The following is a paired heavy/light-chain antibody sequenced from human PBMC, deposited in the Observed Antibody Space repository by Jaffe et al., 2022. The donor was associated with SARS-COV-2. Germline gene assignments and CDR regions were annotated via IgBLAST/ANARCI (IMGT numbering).Heavy chain of an antibody. CDR1: GGSISNFY. J-gene: IGHJ3*02. CDR3: ARDSRGYTSFDI. D-gene: IGHD6-25*01. CDR2: IYSSGST. V-gene: IGHV4-59*01. Sequence: QVQLHQSGPGLVKPSETLSLICTVSGGSISNFYWSWIRQPPGRGLEWIGYIYSSGSTKSNPSLKSRVTISVDTSKNQFSLKLSSVTAADTAVYYCARDSRGYTSFDIWGQGTMVTVSS.
Light chain of an antibody. CDR3: QSYDNSLSGSRV. CDR1: SSNIGADYD. J-gene: IGLJ2*01. Sequence: QSVLTQPPSVSGAPGQRVTISCTGNSSNIGADYDVHWYQQLPGTAPKLLIYGNYNRPSGVPDRFSGSKSGTSASLAISGLQAEDEADYYCQSYDNSLSGSRVFGGGTKLTVL. V-gene: IGLV1-40*01. CDR2: GNY.